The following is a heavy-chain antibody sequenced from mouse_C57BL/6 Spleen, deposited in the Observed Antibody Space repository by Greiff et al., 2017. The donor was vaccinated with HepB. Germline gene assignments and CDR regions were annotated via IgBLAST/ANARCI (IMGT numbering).Heavy chain of an antibody. J-gene: IGHJ4*01. D-gene: IGHD1-1*01. V-gene: IGHV1-53*01. CDR2: IKPSNGGT. Sequence: QVQLQQPGTELVKPGASVKLSCKASGYTFTSYWMHWVKQRPGQGLEWIGNIKPSNGGTNYNEKFKSKATLTVDKSSSTAYMQLSSLTSEDSAVYYCARKGDYGYYYGSSYAMDYWGQGTSVTVSS. CDR1: GYTFTSYW. CDR3: ARKGDYGYYYGSSYAMDY.